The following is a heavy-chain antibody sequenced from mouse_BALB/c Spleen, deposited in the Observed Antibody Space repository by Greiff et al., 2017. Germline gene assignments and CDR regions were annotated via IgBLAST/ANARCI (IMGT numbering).Heavy chain of an antibody. J-gene: IGHJ4*01. V-gene: IGHV5-4*02. CDR1: GFTFSDYY. D-gene: IGHD2-3*01. CDR3: AREDGYSYAMDY. Sequence: EVHLVESGGGLVKPGGSLKLSCAASGFTFSDYYMYWVRQTPEKRLEWVATISDGGSYTYYPDSVKGRFTISRDNAKNNLYLQMSSLKSEDTAMYYCAREDGYSYAMDYWGQGTSVTVSS. CDR2: ISDGGSYT.